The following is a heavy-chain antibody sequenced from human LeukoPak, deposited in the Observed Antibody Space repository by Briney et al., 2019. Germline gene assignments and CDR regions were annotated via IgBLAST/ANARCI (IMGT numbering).Heavy chain of an antibody. V-gene: IGHV4-59*08. J-gene: IGHJ4*02. Sequence: SETLSLTCTVSSASISSYYWSWIRQPPGKGLEWIGYIYYSGSTNYNPSLKSRVTISVDPSNNRFSLKLSSVTAADTAVYYCARHEDGYCSSTSCYGNWGQGTLVTVSS. CDR2: IYYSGST. CDR1: SASISSYY. D-gene: IGHD2-2*03. CDR3: ARHEDGYCSSTSCYGN.